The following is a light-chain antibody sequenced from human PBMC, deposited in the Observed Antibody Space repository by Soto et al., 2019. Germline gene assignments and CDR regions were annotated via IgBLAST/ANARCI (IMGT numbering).Light chain of an antibody. CDR3: CSYAGSYTFV. V-gene: IGLV2-11*01. CDR1: SRDIGGYNY. Sequence: QSALTQPASVSGSPGQSIAISCTGTSRDIGGYNYVSWYQQYPGRAPKLMIYEVSKRPSGVPDRFSGSKSGNTASLTISGLQAEDEADYYCCSYAGSYTFVFGTGTKVTVL. CDR2: EVS. J-gene: IGLJ1*01.